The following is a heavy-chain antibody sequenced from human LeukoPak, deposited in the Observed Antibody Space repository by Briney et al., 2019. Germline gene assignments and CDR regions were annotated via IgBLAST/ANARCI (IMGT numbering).Heavy chain of an antibody. CDR2: IYYSGST. V-gene: IGHV4-59*01. Sequence: PSETLSLTCTVSGGSISSYYWSWIRQPPGKGLEWIGYIYYSGSTNYNPSLKSRVTISVDTSKNQFSLKLSSVTAADTAVYYCARVNLGILTGYYFGVIDYWGQGTLVTVSS. CDR1: GGSISSYY. D-gene: IGHD3-9*01. CDR3: ARVNLGILTGYYFGVIDY. J-gene: IGHJ4*02.